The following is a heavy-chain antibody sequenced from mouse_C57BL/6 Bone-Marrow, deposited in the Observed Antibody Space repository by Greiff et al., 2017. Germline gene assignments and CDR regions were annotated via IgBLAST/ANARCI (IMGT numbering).Heavy chain of an antibody. J-gene: IGHJ2*01. CDR3: TTSLGYFDY. CDR1: GFNIKDDY. V-gene: IGHV14-4*01. D-gene: IGHD3-3*01. Sequence: EVKLQESGAELVRPGASVKLSCTASGFNIKDDYMHWVKQRPEQGLEWIGWIDPENGDTEYASKFQGKATITADTSSNTAYLQLSSLTSEDTAVYYCTTSLGYFDYWGQGTTLTVSS. CDR2: IDPENGDT.